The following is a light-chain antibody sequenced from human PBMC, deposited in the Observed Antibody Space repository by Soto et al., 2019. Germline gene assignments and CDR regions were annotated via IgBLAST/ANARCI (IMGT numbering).Light chain of an antibody. CDR3: QQHGSSPRT. CDR1: QSISRY. V-gene: IGKV3-20*01. Sequence: IVFTQSPGTLSLTPGERNNLSCRASQSISRYLAWYQQKPGQGPRLLIYAASSRATGIPDRFSGSGSGTDFTLTSSRLEHEDFAVYYCQQHGSSPRTFGQGTMVDIK. J-gene: IGKJ1*01. CDR2: AAS.